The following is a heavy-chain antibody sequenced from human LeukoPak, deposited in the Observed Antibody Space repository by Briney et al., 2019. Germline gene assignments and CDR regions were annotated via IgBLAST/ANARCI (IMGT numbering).Heavy chain of an antibody. Sequence: GESLRLSCAASGFTFSSYGMSWVRQAPGKGLEWVSVISSSGGSTDYADSVKGRFTISRDNAKNSLYLQMNSLRAEDTAVYYCARTDYGDFPFDYWGQGTLVTVSS. CDR2: ISSSGGST. CDR3: ARTDYGDFPFDY. V-gene: IGHV3-23*01. J-gene: IGHJ4*02. CDR1: GFTFSSYG. D-gene: IGHD4-17*01.